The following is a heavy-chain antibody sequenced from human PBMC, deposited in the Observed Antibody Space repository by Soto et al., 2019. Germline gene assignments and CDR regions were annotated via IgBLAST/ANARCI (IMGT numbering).Heavy chain of an antibody. V-gene: IGHV4-39*01. CDR1: GGSISSSSYY. D-gene: IGHD5-18*01. Sequence: PSETLSLTCTVSGGSISSSSYYWGWIRQPPGKGLEWIGSIYYSGSTYYNPSLKSRVTISVDTSKNQFSLKLSSVTAADTAVYYCARQKISSWLSGYSYGYFDYWGQGTLVTVSS. CDR2: IYYSGST. J-gene: IGHJ4*02. CDR3: ARQKISSWLSGYSYGYFDY.